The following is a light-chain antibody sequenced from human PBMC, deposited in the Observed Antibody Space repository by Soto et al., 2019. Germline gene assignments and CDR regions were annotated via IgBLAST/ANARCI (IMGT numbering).Light chain of an antibody. Sequence: DIVMTQSPLSLPVTSGEPASISCRSSQSLLHGNGYNYLEWYLQKPGQSPQLLIYLGSNRASGVPDRFSGSGSGTDFTLKISRVEAEDVGIYYCMQALQNPYTFGQGTKVEVK. CDR3: MQALQNPYT. J-gene: IGKJ2*01. V-gene: IGKV2-28*01. CDR1: QSLLHGNGYNY. CDR2: LGS.